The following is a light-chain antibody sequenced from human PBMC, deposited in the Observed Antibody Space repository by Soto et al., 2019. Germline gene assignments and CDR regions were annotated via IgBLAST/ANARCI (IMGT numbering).Light chain of an antibody. Sequence: IVVTKSPRNLSASSGERATLSCMSSHGIKSNLAWYQQKPGQAPRLLIYGASNRATGIPARFSGSGSGTEFTLTISSLQSEDYAVYYCQQYNSYPLTFGRGTKVDIK. CDR1: HGIKSN. J-gene: IGKJ4*01. V-gene: IGKV3-15*01. CDR2: GAS. CDR3: QQYNSYPLT.